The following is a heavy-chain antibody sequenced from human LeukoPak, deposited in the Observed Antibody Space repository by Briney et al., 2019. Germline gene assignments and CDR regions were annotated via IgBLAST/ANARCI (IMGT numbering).Heavy chain of an antibody. CDR2: ISSSGSTI. Sequence: PGGSLRPSCAASRFTFSSYEMNWVRQAPGKGLEWVSYISSSGSTIYYADSVRGRFSISRDNAKNSLYLQMNSLRAEDTAVYYCARAWWGEGHFDSWGQGTLVTVSS. V-gene: IGHV3-48*03. CDR3: ARAWWGEGHFDS. D-gene: IGHD2-8*02. J-gene: IGHJ4*02. CDR1: RFTFSSYE.